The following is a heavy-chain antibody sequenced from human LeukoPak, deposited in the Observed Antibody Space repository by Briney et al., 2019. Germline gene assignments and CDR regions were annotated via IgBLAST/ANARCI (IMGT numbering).Heavy chain of an antibody. D-gene: IGHD4-23*01. CDR3: ARDLRGNRDY. V-gene: IGHV3-13*04. CDR2: IGTSGDT. Sequence: PGGSLRLSCAASGFTFSSYDMHWVRQATGKGLEWVSVIGTSGDTYYAGSVKGRFTISRDNAKNTLYLQMNSLRAEDTAVYFCARDLRGNRDYWGQGTLVTVSS. J-gene: IGHJ4*02. CDR1: GFTFSSYD.